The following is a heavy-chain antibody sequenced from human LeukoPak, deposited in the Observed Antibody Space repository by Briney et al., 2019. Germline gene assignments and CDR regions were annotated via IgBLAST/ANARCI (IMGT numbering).Heavy chain of an antibody. CDR2: INSDGSRT. CDR3: ARPETQYSSGLDGFDI. V-gene: IGHV3-74*01. CDR1: GFTFSTYW. D-gene: IGHD6-19*01. Sequence: PGGSLRLSCAASGFTFSTYWMHWVRQAPGKGLGWGSCINSDGSRTTYADSVKGRFTIPRDNAKNTLYLQMNSLRTEDTAVYYCARPETQYSSGLDGFDIWGQGTMVTVSS. J-gene: IGHJ3*02.